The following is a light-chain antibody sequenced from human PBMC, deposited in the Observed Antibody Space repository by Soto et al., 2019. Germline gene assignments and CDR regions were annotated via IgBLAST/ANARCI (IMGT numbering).Light chain of an antibody. J-gene: IGLJ2*01. Sequence: QSVLTQPPSVSGAPGQRVTISCTGSSSNIGAGYDVHWYQQVPGTAPRLLIYGSSNRPSGVPDRFSGSKSGTSASLAITGLQAEDEADYYCQSYDSSLSVVVFGGGTQLTVL. V-gene: IGLV1-40*01. CDR2: GSS. CDR1: SSNIGAGYD. CDR3: QSYDSSLSVVV.